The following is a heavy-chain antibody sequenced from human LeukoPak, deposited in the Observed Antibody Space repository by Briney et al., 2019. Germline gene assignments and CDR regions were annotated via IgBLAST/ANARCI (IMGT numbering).Heavy chain of an antibody. Sequence: ASVKVSCKASGYTFTSYYMHWVRQAPGQGLEWMGIINPSGGSTSYAQKFQGRVTMTRDMSTSTVYMELSSLRSEDTAVYYCVRGGALLWFGELFNFDYWGQGTLVTVSS. CDR1: GYTFTSYY. CDR3: VRGGALLWFGELFNFDY. J-gene: IGHJ4*02. CDR2: INPSGGST. V-gene: IGHV1-46*01. D-gene: IGHD3-10*01.